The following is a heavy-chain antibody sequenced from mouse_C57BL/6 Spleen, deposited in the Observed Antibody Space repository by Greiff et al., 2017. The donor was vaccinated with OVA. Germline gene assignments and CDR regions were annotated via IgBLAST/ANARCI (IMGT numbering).Heavy chain of an antibody. J-gene: IGHJ1*03. V-gene: IGHV1-19*01. Sequence: VQLQQSGPVLVKPGASVKMSCKASGYTFTDYYMNWVKQSHGKSLEWIGVINPYNGGTSYNQKIKGKATLTVDKSSSTAYMELNSLTSEDSAVYYCAQTGTGWYFDVWGTGTTVTVAA. CDR1: GYTFTDYY. CDR3: AQTGTGWYFDV. D-gene: IGHD4-1*01. CDR2: INPYNGGT.